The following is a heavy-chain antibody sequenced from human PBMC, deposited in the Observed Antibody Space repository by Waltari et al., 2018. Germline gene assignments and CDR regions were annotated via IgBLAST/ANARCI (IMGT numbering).Heavy chain of an antibody. J-gene: IGHJ4*02. CDR3: AGHDFRHNDY. CDR2: IYHSGIT. V-gene: IGHV4-4*02. CDR1: GGSISSITR. D-gene: IGHD3-3*01. Sequence: QVQLQESGPGLVKPSGALSPTCAVPGGSISSITRGSWVRQPPGKGLEWIGEIYHSGITNYNPSLKSRVTISVDKSKNHFSLKLSSVTAADTAVYYCAGHDFRHNDYWGQGTLVTVSS.